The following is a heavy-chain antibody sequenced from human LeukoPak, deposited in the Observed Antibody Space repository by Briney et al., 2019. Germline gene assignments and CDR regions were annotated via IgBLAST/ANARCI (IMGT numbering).Heavy chain of an antibody. Sequence: PGGSLRLLCSASGLPFSSYGKHWVPPAPGKGVEWVAFVRYDGGYKSYADSVKGRFTISRDNSKNTLYLQMNSLRAEDTALYYCAKDGSSMVFDYWGQGTLVTVTS. J-gene: IGHJ4*02. V-gene: IGHV3-30*02. CDR1: GLPFSSYG. CDR3: AKDGSSMVFDY. CDR2: VRYDGGYK. D-gene: IGHD3-10*01.